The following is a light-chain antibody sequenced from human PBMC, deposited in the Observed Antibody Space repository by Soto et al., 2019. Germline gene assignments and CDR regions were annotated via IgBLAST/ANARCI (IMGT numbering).Light chain of an antibody. Sequence: SQITQSPSSLSSSVLERFTITCQASKDIKNYLNWYQQKPGKAPRLLIYGASSLESGVPSRFSGSGSGTEFTLSISRLQPDDFAAYYCQQYNSYSRTFGQGTKVDIK. CDR2: GAS. CDR3: QQYNSYSRT. J-gene: IGKJ1*01. V-gene: IGKV1-5*01. CDR1: KDIKNY.